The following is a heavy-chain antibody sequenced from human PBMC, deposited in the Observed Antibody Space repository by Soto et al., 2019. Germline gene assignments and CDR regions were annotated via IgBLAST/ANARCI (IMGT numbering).Heavy chain of an antibody. V-gene: IGHV1-18*01. D-gene: IGHD3-22*01. Sequence: ASVKVSCKASGYTFTSYGISWVRQAPGQGLEWMGWISAYNGNTNYAQKLQGRVTMTTDTSTSTAYMELRSLRSDDTAVYYCARRHDSSGYPSTCWFDPWGQGTLVTVSS. CDR3: ARRHDSSGYPSTCWFDP. J-gene: IGHJ5*02. CDR1: GYTFTSYG. CDR2: ISAYNGNT.